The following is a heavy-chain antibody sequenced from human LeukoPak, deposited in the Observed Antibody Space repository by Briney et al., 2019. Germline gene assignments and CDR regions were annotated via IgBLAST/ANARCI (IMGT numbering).Heavy chain of an antibody. CDR2: IYHSGIT. CDR3: ARARYYYDSFSALGY. CDR1: GYSISSDYY. Sequence: SETLSLTCTVSGYSISSDYYWGWIRQPPGKGLEWIGSIYHSGITYYKLSLKSRVTISVDTSKNQFSLKLSSVTAADTAVYYCARARYYYDSFSALGYWGQGTLVTVSS. D-gene: IGHD3-22*01. J-gene: IGHJ4*02. V-gene: IGHV4-38-2*02.